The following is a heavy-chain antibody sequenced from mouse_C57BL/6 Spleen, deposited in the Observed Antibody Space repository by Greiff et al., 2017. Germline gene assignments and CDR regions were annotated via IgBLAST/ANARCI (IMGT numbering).Heavy chain of an antibody. CDR1: GYTFTSYG. CDR3: ASSRLDYAMDY. V-gene: IGHV1-81*01. Sequence: QVQLQQSGAELARPGASVKLSCKASGYTFTSYGIRWVKQRTGQGLEWIGEIYPRSGNTNYNEKFKGKATLTADKSSSTAYMGLRSLTSADSAVSFCASSRLDYAMDYWGQGTSVTVSS. J-gene: IGHJ4*01. D-gene: IGHD2-4*01. CDR2: IYPRSGNT.